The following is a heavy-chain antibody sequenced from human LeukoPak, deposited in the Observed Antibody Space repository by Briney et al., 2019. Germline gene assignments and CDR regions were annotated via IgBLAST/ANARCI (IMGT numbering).Heavy chain of an antibody. D-gene: IGHD4-23*01. V-gene: IGHV4-39*01. Sequence: PSETLSLTCTVSGGSISSSNCYWGWIRQPPGKGLEWIGAKYYSGSTSYNPSLKSRVTISVETSKNQFSLQLSSVTAADTAVYYCARGGSIMVVTNWGQGTLVTVSS. J-gene: IGHJ4*02. CDR1: GGSISSSNCY. CDR3: ARGGSIMVVTN. CDR2: KYYSGST.